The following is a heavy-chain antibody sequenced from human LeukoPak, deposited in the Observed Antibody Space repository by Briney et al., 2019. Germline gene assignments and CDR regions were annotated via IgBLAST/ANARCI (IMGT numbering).Heavy chain of an antibody. J-gene: IGHJ4*02. Sequence: SETLSLTCTVSGGSISSGGYYWSWIRQHPGKGLEWIGYIYYSGSTYYNPSLKSRVTISVDTSKNQFSLKLSSVTAADTAVYYCARVGSDGSLDYWGQGTLVTVSS. CDR2: IYYSGST. CDR3: ARVGSDGSLDY. D-gene: IGHD3-22*01. CDR1: GGSISSGGYY. V-gene: IGHV4-30-4*08.